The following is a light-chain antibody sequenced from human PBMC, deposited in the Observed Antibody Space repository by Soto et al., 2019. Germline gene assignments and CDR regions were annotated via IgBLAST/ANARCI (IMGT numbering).Light chain of an antibody. CDR2: STN. Sequence: TVVTQEPSFSVSPGGTVTLTCGLSSGSVSTSYYPSWYQQTPGQAPRTLVHSTNTRSSGVPDRFSGSILGNKAALTITGAQADDESHYYCVLYMGSGITEFGGGTKLTVL. CDR3: VLYMGSGITE. J-gene: IGLJ2*01. CDR1: SGSVSTSYY. V-gene: IGLV8-61*01.